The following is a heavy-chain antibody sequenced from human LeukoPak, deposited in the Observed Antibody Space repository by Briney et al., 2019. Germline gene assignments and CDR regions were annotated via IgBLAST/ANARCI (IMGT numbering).Heavy chain of an antibody. CDR1: GGTFSSYA. V-gene: IGHV1-69*13. Sequence: ASVKVSCKASGGTFSSYAISWVRQAPGQGLEWMGGIIPIFGTANYAQKFQGRVTITADESTSTAYMELSSLRSEDTAVYYRARDSGSSSSWYMGGYFDYWGQGTLVTVSS. CDR3: ARDSGSSSSWYMGGYFDY. CDR2: IIPIFGTA. D-gene: IGHD6-13*01. J-gene: IGHJ4*02.